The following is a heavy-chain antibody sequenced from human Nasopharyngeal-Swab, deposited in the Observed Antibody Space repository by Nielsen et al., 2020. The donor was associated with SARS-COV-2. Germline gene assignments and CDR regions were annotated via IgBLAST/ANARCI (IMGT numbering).Heavy chain of an antibody. V-gene: IGHV3-21*01. D-gene: IGHD4-23*01. CDR3: ARALRWGAFDI. CDR2: ISSSSNYI. CDR1: GFTFSSYS. Sequence: GESLKISCAASGFTFSSYSMNWVRQAPGKGLEWVSSISSSSNYIYYADSVKGRFTISRDNAKNSLYLQMNSLRAEDTAVYYCARALRWGAFDIWGQGTMVTVSS. J-gene: IGHJ3*02.